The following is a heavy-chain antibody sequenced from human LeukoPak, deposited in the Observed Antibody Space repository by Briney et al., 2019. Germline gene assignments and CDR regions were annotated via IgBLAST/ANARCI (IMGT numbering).Heavy chain of an antibody. V-gene: IGHV3-23*01. CDR3: AKDASMGFGLQLFDY. CDR2: ISGSGGST. D-gene: IGHD3-10*01. Sequence: PGGSLRLSCAASGFTFSSYGMSWVRQAPGKGLEWVSAISGSGGSTYYADSVKGRFTISRDNSKNTLYLQMNSLRAEDTAVYYCAKDASMGFGLQLFDYWGQGTLVTVSS. J-gene: IGHJ4*02. CDR1: GFTFSSYG.